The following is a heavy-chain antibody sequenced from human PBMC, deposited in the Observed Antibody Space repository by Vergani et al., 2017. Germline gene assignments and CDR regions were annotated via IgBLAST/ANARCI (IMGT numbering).Heavy chain of an antibody. CDR3: AGEGSVWFGESLYYFDY. V-gene: IGHV3-23*01. CDR2: ISGSGGST. Sequence: EVQLLESGGGLVQPGGSLRLSCAASGFTFSSYAMSWVRQAPGKGLEWVSGISGSGGSTYYADSVKGRFTISRDNAKNSLYLQMNSLRAEDTAVYYCAGEGSVWFGESLYYFDYWGQGTLVTVSS. CDR1: GFTFSSYA. J-gene: IGHJ4*02. D-gene: IGHD3-10*01.